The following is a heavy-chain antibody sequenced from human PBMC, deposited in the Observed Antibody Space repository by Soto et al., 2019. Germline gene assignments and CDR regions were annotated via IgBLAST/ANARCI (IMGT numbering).Heavy chain of an antibody. Sequence: SETLSLTCTVSGGSISSYYWSWIRQPPGKGLEWIGYIHYSGSTNYNPSLKSRVTISVDTSKNQFSLKLSSVTAADTAVYYCARARSQQQLEGMDVWGQGTTVTVSS. CDR3: ARARSQQQLEGMDV. D-gene: IGHD6-6*01. CDR1: GGSISSYY. V-gene: IGHV4-59*01. CDR2: IHYSGST. J-gene: IGHJ6*02.